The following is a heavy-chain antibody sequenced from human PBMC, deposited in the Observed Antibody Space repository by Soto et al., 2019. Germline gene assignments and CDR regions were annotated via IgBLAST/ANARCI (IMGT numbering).Heavy chain of an antibody. CDR1: GGSISSYY. CDR3: ARLGSSLTHYYYYYGMDV. Sequence: TSETLSLTCTVSGGSISSYYWSWIRQPPGKGLEWIGYIYYSGSTNYNPSLKSRVTISVDTSKNQFSLKLSSVTAADTAVYYCARLGSSLTHYYYYYGMDVWGQGTTVTVSS. V-gene: IGHV4-59*08. CDR2: IYYSGST. D-gene: IGHD6-13*01. J-gene: IGHJ6*02.